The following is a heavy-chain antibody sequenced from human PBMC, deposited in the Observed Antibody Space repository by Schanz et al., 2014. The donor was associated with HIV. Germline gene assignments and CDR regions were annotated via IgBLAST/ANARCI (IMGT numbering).Heavy chain of an antibody. CDR1: GGSESENP. D-gene: IGHD3-10*01. CDR3: TRVITRWFGETPSSIPI. CDR2: IRSKAYGGTP. Sequence: EVQLLDSGGGLVKPGRTTRGEGTASGGSESENPMSWFRQAPGKGLERVGFIRSKAYGGTPEYAASVKGRFTISRDDSKSIAYLQVNSLRIEDTAVYYCTRVITRWFGETPSSIPIWGQGTTVIVSS. V-gene: IGHV3-49*05. J-gene: IGHJ6*02.